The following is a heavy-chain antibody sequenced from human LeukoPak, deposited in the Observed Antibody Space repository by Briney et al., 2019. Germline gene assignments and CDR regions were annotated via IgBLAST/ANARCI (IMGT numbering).Heavy chain of an antibody. CDR3: ARDGYNSRAFDI. CDR1: GFTFSSYA. CDR2: ISFDGDNK. V-gene: IGHV3-30-3*01. J-gene: IGHJ3*02. Sequence: PGGSLRLSCAASGFTFSSYAMLWVRQAPGKGLDWVALISFDGDNKYFADSVKGRFTISRDNSKNTLYLQMNSLRAEDTAAYYCARDGYNSRAFDIWGQGTMVTVSS. D-gene: IGHD5-24*01.